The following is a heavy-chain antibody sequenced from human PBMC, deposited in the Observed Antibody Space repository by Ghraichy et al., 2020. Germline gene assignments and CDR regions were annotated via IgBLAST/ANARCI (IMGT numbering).Heavy chain of an antibody. CDR3: ARQYCSSTSCLEYYYYYYYMDV. CDR1: GGTFSSYA. J-gene: IGHJ6*03. Sequence: SVKVSGKASGGTFSSYAISWVRQAPGQGLEWMGRIIPIFGTANYAQKFQGRVTITADESTSTAYMELSSLRSEDTAVYYCARQYCSSTSCLEYYYYYYYMDVWGKGTTVTVSS. V-gene: IGHV1-69*13. CDR2: IIPIFGTA. D-gene: IGHD2-2*01.